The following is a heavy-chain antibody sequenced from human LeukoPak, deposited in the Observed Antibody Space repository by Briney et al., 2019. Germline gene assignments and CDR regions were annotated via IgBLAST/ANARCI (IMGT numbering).Heavy chain of an antibody. CDR1: GGSFSSYY. Sequence: SETLSLTCAVYGGSFSSYYWSWIRQPPGKGLEWIGEINHSGSTNYNPSLKSRVTISVDTSKNQFSLKLSSVTAADTAVYYCARGPFRGYSYGYRPDRYFDLWGRGTLVTVSS. D-gene: IGHD5-18*01. J-gene: IGHJ2*01. V-gene: IGHV4-34*01. CDR3: ARGPFRGYSYGYRPDRYFDL. CDR2: INHSGST.